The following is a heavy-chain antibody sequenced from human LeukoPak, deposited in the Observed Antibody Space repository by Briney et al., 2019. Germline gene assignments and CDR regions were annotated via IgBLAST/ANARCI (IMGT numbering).Heavy chain of an antibody. Sequence: SVKVSCKASGGTFSSYAISWVRQAPGQGLEWMGRIIPILGIANYAQKFQGRVTITADKSTSTAYMELSSLRSEDTAVYYCARELGYYGRRVEKANDYWGQGTLVTVSS. V-gene: IGHV1-69*04. CDR3: ARELGYYGRRVEKANDY. D-gene: IGHD3-22*01. CDR1: GGTFSSYA. J-gene: IGHJ4*02. CDR2: IIPILGIA.